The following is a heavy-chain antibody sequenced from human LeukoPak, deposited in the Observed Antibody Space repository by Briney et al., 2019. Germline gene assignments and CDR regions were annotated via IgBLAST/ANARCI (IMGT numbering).Heavy chain of an antibody. CDR3: AREVVTQAIYSGYDAFDI. J-gene: IGHJ3*02. CDR1: GFTFSSYE. D-gene: IGHD5-12*01. CDR2: IRGDNSV. V-gene: IGHV3-48*03. Sequence: GGSLRLSCAASGFTFSSYEMNWVRQAPGKGLEWVSYIRGDNSVLYADSVKGRFTISSDKATNSVYLQMNSLRAEDTAVYYCAREVVTQAIYSGYDAFDIWGQGTMVTVSS.